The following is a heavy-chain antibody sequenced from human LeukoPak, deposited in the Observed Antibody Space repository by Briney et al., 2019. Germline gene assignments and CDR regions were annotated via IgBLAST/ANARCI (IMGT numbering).Heavy chain of an antibody. J-gene: IGHJ6*03. CDR1: GYSFTSYW. D-gene: IGHD6-6*01. V-gene: IGHV5-51*01. CDR2: IYPGDSDT. CDR3: ARHLSACIAARPEGGSFYYYYMDV. Sequence: NTGESLKISCKGSGYSFTSYWIGWVRQMPGKGLEWMGIIYPGDSDTRYSPSFQGQVTISADKSISTAYLQWSSLKASDTAMYYCARHLSACIAARPEGGSFYYYYMDVWGKGTTVTVSS.